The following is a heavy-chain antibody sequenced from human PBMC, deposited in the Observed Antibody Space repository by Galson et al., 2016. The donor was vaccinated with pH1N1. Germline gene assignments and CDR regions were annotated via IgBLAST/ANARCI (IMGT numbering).Heavy chain of an antibody. Sequence: SVKVSCKASGYTFTTYDINWVRQAPGQGLDWVGWMNPTSGTTGYAQKFQGRVTMTRSISINTVYMELNSLSSEDTAVYYCARVDSSKWQRGWLAPWGQGTLVTVSS. J-gene: IGHJ5*02. CDR2: MNPTSGTT. CDR1: GYTFTTYD. D-gene: IGHD6-13*01. V-gene: IGHV1-8*01. CDR3: ARVDSSKWQRGWLAP.